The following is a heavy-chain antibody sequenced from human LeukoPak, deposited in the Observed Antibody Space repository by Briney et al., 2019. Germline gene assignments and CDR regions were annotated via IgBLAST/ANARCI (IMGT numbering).Heavy chain of an antibody. CDR3: ARSSGSYYGY. D-gene: IGHD1-26*01. Sequence: GGSLRLSCAASGFTLSSYSMHWVRQAPGKGLVWVSRINSDGSITSYADSVKGRFTISRDNAKNTLYLQMNSLRAEDTAVYYCARSSGSYYGYWGQGTLVTVSS. J-gene: IGHJ4*02. CDR2: INSDGSIT. V-gene: IGHV3-74*01. CDR1: GFTLSSYS.